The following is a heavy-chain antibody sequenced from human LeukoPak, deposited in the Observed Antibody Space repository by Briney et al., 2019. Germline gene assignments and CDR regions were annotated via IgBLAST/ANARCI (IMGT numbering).Heavy chain of an antibody. CDR3: ARDDQLPRFDAFDI. CDR1: GGSISSYY. V-gene: IGHV4-59*01. Sequence: SETLSLTSTVSGGSISSYYWSWIRQPPGKGLEWIGYIYYSGSTNYNPSLKSRVTISVDTSRNQFSLKLSSVTAADTAVYYCARDDQLPRFDAFDIWGQGTMVTVSS. J-gene: IGHJ3*02. CDR2: IYYSGST. D-gene: IGHD2-2*01.